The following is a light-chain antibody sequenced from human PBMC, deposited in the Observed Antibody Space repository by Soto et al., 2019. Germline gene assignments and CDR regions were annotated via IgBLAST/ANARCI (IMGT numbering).Light chain of an antibody. J-gene: IGKJ1*01. CDR2: ASS. Sequence: DIQMTQSPSSVSASVGDRVTITCRASQGISNWLVWYQQKPGKAPKLLIYASSTLESGVPSRFSGSGSGTDFTLTISSLQPDDFATYYCQHYNSYSEAFGQGTKVELK. CDR1: QGISNW. CDR3: QHYNSYSEA. V-gene: IGKV1D-16*01.